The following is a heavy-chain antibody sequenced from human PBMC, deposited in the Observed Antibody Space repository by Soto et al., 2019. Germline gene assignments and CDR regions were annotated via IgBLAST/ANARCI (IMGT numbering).Heavy chain of an antibody. CDR2: INPNSGGT. CDR1: GYTFTGYY. D-gene: IGHD5-12*01. V-gene: IGHV1-2*04. J-gene: IGHJ5*02. Sequence: ASVKVSCKASGYTFTGYYMHWVRQAPGQGLEWMGWINPNSGGTNYAQKFQGWVTMTRDTSISTAYMELSRLRSDDTAVYYCARAGNSSGYDSGFSWFDPWGQGTLVTVSS. CDR3: ARAGNSSGYDSGFSWFDP.